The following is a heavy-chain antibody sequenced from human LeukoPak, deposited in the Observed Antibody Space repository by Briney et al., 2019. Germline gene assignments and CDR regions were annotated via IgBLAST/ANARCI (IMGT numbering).Heavy chain of an antibody. CDR1: GGSFSGYY. CDR3: AKVTYHAGAAAVVLKLVERTSYFDN. Sequence: SETLSLTCAVYGGSFSGYYWSWIRQPPGKGLEWIGEINHGGSTNYNPSLKSPVTISVDTSKSQFSLKLTSVTAADTAVYYCAKVTYHAGAAAVVLKLVERTSYFDNWGQGILVTVSS. J-gene: IGHJ4*02. D-gene: IGHD2-2*01. V-gene: IGHV4-34*01. CDR2: INHGGST.